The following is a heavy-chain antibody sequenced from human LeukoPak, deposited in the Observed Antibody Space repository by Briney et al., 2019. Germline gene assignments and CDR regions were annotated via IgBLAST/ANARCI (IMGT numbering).Heavy chain of an antibody. CDR2: ISSSSSYI. J-gene: IGHJ6*02. D-gene: IGHD3-9*01. CDR3: ARDARYDILTGHYYHYGMDV. CDR1: GFTFSSYS. V-gene: IGHV3-21*01. Sequence: GGSLRLSCAASGFTFSSYSVKWVRQAPGKGLEWVSSISSSSSYIDYADSVKGRFTISRDNAKTSLYLQMNSLRAEDTAVYYCARDARYDILTGHYYHYGMDVWGQGTTVTVSS.